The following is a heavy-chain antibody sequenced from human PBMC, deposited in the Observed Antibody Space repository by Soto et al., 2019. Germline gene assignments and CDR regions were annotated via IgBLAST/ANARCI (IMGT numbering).Heavy chain of an antibody. CDR2: IDPSDSYT. Sequence: PGESLXISCKGSGYSFTSYWISWVRQMPGKGLEWMGRIDPSDSYTNYSPSFQGHVTISADKSISTAYLQWSSLKASDTAMYYCARRHSGGYCSGGSCYLGGMDVWGQGTTVTVSS. V-gene: IGHV5-10-1*01. D-gene: IGHD2-15*01. CDR3: ARRHSGGYCSGGSCYLGGMDV. CDR1: GYSFTSYW. J-gene: IGHJ6*02.